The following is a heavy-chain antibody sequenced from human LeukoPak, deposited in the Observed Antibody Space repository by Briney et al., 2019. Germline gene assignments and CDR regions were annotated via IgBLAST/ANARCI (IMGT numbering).Heavy chain of an antibody. CDR1: GGTFSSYA. V-gene: IGHV1-69*13. J-gene: IGHJ6*03. CDR3: ARDSRRWELQNYYYYMDV. D-gene: IGHD3-10*01. Sequence: SVKVSCKASGGTFSSYAISWVRQAPGQGLEWMGGIIPMFGTADYGQKFQGRVTITADESTRTAYMELSSLRSEDTAVYYCARDSRRWELQNYYYYMDVWGKGTTVTISS. CDR2: IIPMFGTA.